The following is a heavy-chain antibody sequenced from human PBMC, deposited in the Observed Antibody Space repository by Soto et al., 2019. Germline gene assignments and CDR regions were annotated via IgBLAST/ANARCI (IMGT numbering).Heavy chain of an antibody. D-gene: IGHD3-10*01. CDR3: ASNYGSGRFYNWFDP. V-gene: IGHV4-59*08. CDR1: GGSISSYY. Sequence: SETLSLTCTVSGGSISSYYWSWIRQPPGKGLEWIGYIYYSGSTNYNPSLKSRVTISVDTSKNQFSLKLSSVTAADTAVYYCASNYGSGRFYNWFDPWGQGTLVTVSS. J-gene: IGHJ5*02. CDR2: IYYSGST.